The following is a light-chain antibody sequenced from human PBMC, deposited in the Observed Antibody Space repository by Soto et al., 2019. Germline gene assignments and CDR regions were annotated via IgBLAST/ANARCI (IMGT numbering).Light chain of an antibody. CDR1: SSNIGINY. CDR3: GTWYSSLSAWV. Sequence: QSVLTQPPSVSAAPGQKVTISCSGSSSNIGINYVSWYQQLPGTAPKFLIYDNNKRPSGIPDRFSGSKSGTSATLGITGIQTGDEADYYCGTWYSSLSAWVFGGGTKVTVL. CDR2: DNN. V-gene: IGLV1-51*01. J-gene: IGLJ3*02.